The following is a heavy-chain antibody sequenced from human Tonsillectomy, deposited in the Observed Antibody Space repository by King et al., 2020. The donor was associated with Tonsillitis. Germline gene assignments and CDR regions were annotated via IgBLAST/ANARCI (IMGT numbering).Heavy chain of an antibody. CDR3: ARDLSFGASPWYFDL. J-gene: IGHJ2*01. Sequence: QLVQSGGGLVQPGGSLRLSCAASEFTFSSYSMNWVRQAPGKGLEWFSSISYSGTGIYYADSVKGRFSISRDNAKNSLYLQMNSLRAEDTAVYYCARDLSFGASPWYFDLWGRGTLVTVSS. V-gene: IGHV3-48*04. CDR1: EFTFSSYS. CDR2: ISYSGTGI. D-gene: IGHD3-16*01.